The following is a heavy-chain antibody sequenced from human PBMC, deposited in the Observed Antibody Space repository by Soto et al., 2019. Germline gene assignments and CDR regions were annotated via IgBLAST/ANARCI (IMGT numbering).Heavy chain of an antibody. V-gene: IGHV3-30*03. CDR2: ISYDGSNK. Sequence: QVQLVESGGGVVQPGRSLRLSCAASGFTFSSYGMHWVRQAPGKGLEWVAVISYDGSNKYYADSVEGRFTISRDNSKNTLYLQMNTLRAEDTAVYYCARDIAVAGTGWFDPWGQGTLVTVSS. CDR3: ARDIAVAGTGWFDP. D-gene: IGHD6-19*01. J-gene: IGHJ5*02. CDR1: GFTFSSYG.